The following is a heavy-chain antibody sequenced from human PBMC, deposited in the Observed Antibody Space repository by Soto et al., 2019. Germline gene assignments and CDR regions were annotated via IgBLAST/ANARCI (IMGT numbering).Heavy chain of an antibody. CDR1: GGTFSSYT. V-gene: IGHV1-69*08. Sequence: QVQLVQSGAEVKKPGSSVKVSCKASGGTFSSYTISWVRQAPGQGLEWMGRIIPILGIANYAQKFQGRVTITADKSTSTADMQLRSLRSEDTAVYYCARDGHVAEAGTGYYYYGMDVWGQGTTVIVS. CDR3: ARDGHVAEAGTGYYYYGMDV. D-gene: IGHD6-13*01. CDR2: IIPILGIA. J-gene: IGHJ6*02.